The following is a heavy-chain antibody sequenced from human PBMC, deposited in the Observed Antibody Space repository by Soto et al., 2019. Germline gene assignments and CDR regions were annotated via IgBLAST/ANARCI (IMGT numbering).Heavy chain of an antibody. CDR1: GGSISSSNW. J-gene: IGHJ4*02. Sequence: SETLSLTCAVSGGSISSSNWWSWVRQPPGKGLEWIGEIYHSGSTNYNPSLKSRVTISVDKSKNQFSLKLSSVTAADTAVFYCARVAVAGTRVDYWGQGTLVTSPQ. CDR3: ARVAVAGTRVDY. V-gene: IGHV4-4*02. CDR2: IYHSGST. D-gene: IGHD6-19*01.